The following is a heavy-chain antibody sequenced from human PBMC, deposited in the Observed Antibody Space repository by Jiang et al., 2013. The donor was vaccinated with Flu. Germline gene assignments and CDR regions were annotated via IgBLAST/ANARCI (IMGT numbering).Heavy chain of an antibody. V-gene: IGHV3-23*01. J-gene: IGHJ4*02. CDR1: TSA. CDR2: ISGNGGST. D-gene: IGHD3-22*01. Sequence: TSAMSWVRQAPGKGLEWVSTISGNGGSTYYADSVKGRFTISRDNSKNKVYLQMNSLRAEDTAVYYCAKKGYDSSGYYSFFDYWGQGTLVTVSS. CDR3: AKKGYDSSGYYSFFDY.